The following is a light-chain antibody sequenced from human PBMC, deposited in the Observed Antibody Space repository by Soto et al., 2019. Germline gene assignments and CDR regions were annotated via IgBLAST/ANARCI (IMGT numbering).Light chain of an antibody. J-gene: IGKJ2*01. Sequence: EIVMTQSPATLSVSPGERATLSCRASQSVGTNLVWYQQKPGQAPRLLVYGASTRVTGIPARFSGSGSGTEFTLTISSLQSEDFAVYYCQQYDNWPPYTFGQGTKLEIK. CDR2: GAS. V-gene: IGKV3-15*01. CDR3: QQYDNWPPYT. CDR1: QSVGTN.